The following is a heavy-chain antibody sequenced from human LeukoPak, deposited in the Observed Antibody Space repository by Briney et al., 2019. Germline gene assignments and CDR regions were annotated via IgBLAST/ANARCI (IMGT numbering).Heavy chain of an antibody. CDR3: ARGSSNIAARNNWFDP. D-gene: IGHD6-6*01. J-gene: IGHJ5*02. V-gene: IGHV3-21*01. CDR1: GFTFSSSD. Sequence: GGSLRLSCAASGFTFSSSDMSWVRQAPGKGLEWVSSISTSSSYIYYTDSVKGRFTISRDNAKNSLYLQMNSLRAEDTAVYYCARGSSNIAARNNWFDPWGQGTVVTVSS. CDR2: ISTSSSYI.